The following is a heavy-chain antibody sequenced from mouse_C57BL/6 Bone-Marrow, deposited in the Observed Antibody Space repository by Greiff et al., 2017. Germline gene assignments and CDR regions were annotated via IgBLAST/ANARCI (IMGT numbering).Heavy chain of an antibody. CDR1: GYTFTSYW. CDR3: ARLGITTVVAPGRFAY. CDR2: IDPSDSYT. V-gene: IGHV1-59*01. J-gene: IGHJ3*01. Sequence: VQLKQPGAELVRPGTSVKLSCKASGYTFTSYWMHWVKQRPGQGLEWIGVIDPSDSYTNYNQKFKGKATLTVDTSSSTAYMQLSSLTSEDAAVYYCARLGITTVVAPGRFAYWGQGTLVTVSA. D-gene: IGHD1-1*01.